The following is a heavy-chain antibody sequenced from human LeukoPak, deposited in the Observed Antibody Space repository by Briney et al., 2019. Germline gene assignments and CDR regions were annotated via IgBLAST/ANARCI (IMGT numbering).Heavy chain of an antibody. D-gene: IGHD3-22*01. CDR1: GGTFSSYA. J-gene: IGHJ4*02. CDR3: ARDDYDSSGYANFDY. CDR2: IIPILGIA. Sequence: SVKVSCKASGGTFSSYAISWVRQAPGQGLEWMGRIIPILGIANYAQKFQGRVTITTDKSTSTAYMELSSLRSEDTAVYYCARDDYDSSGYANFDYWGQGTLVTVSS. V-gene: IGHV1-69*04.